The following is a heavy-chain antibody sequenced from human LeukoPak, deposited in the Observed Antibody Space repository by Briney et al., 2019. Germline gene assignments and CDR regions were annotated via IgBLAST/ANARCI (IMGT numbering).Heavy chain of an antibody. V-gene: IGHV3-23*01. J-gene: IGHJ4*02. Sequence: GGSLRLSCAASGFTFSSYAMSWVRQALGKGLDWVSSITSSGDKTYSKDSVKGRFIISRDNSRNTLYLQMNSLRAEDTAIYYCTKDRPNYYETNGHYYRRDGDYWGQGTLVTVSS. CDR3: TKDRPNYYETNGHYYRRDGDY. CDR1: GFTFSSYA. D-gene: IGHD3-22*01. CDR2: ITSSGDKT.